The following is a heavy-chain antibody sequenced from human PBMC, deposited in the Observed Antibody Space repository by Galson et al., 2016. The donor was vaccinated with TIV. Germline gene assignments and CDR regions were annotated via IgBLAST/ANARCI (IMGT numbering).Heavy chain of an antibody. CDR1: GFTFRAYS. CDR3: AKDSTYSGGWFWFY. Sequence: SLRLSCAASGFTFRAYSMNWVRQAPGKGLEWVASITGVSSYTYYAASVKGRFTVSRDNSKSTLFLEMNSLRAEDTAVYYCAKDSTYSGGWFWFYWGQGTLVTVSS. J-gene: IGHJ4*02. D-gene: IGHD6-19*01. V-gene: IGHV3-21*04. CDR2: ITGVSSYT.